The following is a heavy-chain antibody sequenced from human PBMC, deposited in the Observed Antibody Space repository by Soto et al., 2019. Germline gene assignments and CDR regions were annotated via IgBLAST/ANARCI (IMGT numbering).Heavy chain of an antibody. V-gene: IGHV3-7*03. CDR1: GFILSSSW. J-gene: IGHJ6*02. Sequence: GGSLRLSCAASGFILSSSWMSWVRQAPGKGLEWVANIKQDGSQKYYVDSVKGRFTISRDNAKNSLYLQMNSLRAEDTAVYYCAKPQVDCSSTTCYSDYYYYYGMDVWGQGTTVTVSS. CDR2: IKQDGSQK. D-gene: IGHD2-2*01. CDR3: AKPQVDCSSTTCYSDYYYYYGMDV.